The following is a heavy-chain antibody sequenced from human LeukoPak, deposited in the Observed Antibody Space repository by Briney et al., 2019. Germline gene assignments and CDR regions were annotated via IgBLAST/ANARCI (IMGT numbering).Heavy chain of an antibody. V-gene: IGHV3-74*01. J-gene: IGHJ6*02. CDR1: GFTFSSYW. CDR2: INSDGSST. CDR3: ARVPDTAMVTAGYYGMDV. Sequence: GGSLRLSCAASGFTFSSYWMHWVRQAPGKGLVWVSRINSDGSSTSYADSVKGRFTISRDNAKNTLYLQMNSLRAEDTAVYYCARVPDTAMVTAGYYGMDVWGQGTTVTVSS. D-gene: IGHD5-18*01.